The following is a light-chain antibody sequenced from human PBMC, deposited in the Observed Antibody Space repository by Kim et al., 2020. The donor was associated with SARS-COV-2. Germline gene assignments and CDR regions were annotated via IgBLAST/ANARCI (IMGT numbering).Light chain of an antibody. Sequence: DTQMTQSPSTLSASVGDRITIACRASQNINSWLAWYQQKPGKAPKLLIYKASNLESGVPSRFSGTGSGTEFTLTISSLQPDDFATYYCQQYNGYPWTFGQGTKVDIK. J-gene: IGKJ1*01. CDR3: QQYNGYPWT. CDR2: KAS. CDR1: QNINSW. V-gene: IGKV1-5*03.